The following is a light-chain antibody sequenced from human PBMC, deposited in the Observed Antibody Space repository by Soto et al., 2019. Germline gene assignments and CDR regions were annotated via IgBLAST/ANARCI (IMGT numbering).Light chain of an antibody. V-gene: IGKV3-11*01. Sequence: SPATLSLSPGERATLSCRASQSVRTSLAWYQHKPGQAPRLVIYDASLRANGVPARFGGSGSGTDFTLTINSLEPEDFAVYYCQQRNDWPPITFGQGTRLEIK. CDR1: QSVRTS. J-gene: IGKJ5*01. CDR3: QQRNDWPPIT. CDR2: DAS.